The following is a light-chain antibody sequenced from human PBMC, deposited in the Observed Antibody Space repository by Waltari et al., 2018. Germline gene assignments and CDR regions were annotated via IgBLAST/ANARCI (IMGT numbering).Light chain of an antibody. CDR3: AAWDDSLNGDV. J-gene: IGLJ3*02. CDR1: SPNIGSNP. V-gene: IGLV1-44*01. Sequence: QSVLTQPPSASGTPGQRVTISCSGSSPNIGSNPVNWYQQLPGTAPKLLIYSNNQRPSGVPDRFSGSKSGTSASLAISGLQSEDEADYYCAAWDDSLNGDVFGGGTKLTVL. CDR2: SNN.